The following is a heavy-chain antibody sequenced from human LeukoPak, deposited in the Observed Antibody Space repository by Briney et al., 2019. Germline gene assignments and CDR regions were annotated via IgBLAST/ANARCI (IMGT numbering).Heavy chain of an antibody. D-gene: IGHD4-17*01. CDR1: GYTFTSYG. J-gene: IGHJ4*02. CDR2: ISAYNGNT. CDR3: ARDEDYGIFVNVDY. Sequence: EASVKVSCKASGYTFTSYGISWVRLAPGQGLEWMGWISAYNGNTNYARKLQGRVTMTTDTSTSTAYMELRSLRSDDTAVYYCARDEDYGIFVNVDYWGQGTLVTVSS. V-gene: IGHV1-18*01.